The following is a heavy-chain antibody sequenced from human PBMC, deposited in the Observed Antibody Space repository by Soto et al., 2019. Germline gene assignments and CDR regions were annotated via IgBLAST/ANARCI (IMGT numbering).Heavy chain of an antibody. J-gene: IGHJ4*02. CDR3: ARAYRDSDFDS. CDR2: IWFDGSNK. D-gene: IGHD1-26*01. CDR1: GFTCSAYG. V-gene: IGHV3-33*01. Sequence: GGSLRLSWAASGFTCSAYGMHWVRQAPGRGLEWVAFIWFDGSNKYYADSVKGRFTISRDNSKNTLFLQMNSLRAEDTAVYYCARAYRDSDFDSWGQGTLVTVSS.